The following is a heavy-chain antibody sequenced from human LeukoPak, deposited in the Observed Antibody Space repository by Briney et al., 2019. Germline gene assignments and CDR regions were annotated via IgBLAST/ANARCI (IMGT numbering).Heavy chain of an antibody. J-gene: IGHJ4*02. D-gene: IGHD2-15*01. Sequence: GRSLRLSCAASGFTFDDYAMHWVRQAPGKGLEWVSGISWNSGSIGYADSVKGRFTISRDNAKNSLYLRMNSLRAEDTALYYCAKEDCSGGSCYFDYWGQGTLVTVSS. CDR2: ISWNSGSI. CDR3: AKEDCSGGSCYFDY. CDR1: GFTFDDYA. V-gene: IGHV3-9*01.